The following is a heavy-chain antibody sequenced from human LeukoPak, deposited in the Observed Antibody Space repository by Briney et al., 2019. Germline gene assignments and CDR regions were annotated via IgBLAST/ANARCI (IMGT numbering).Heavy chain of an antibody. V-gene: IGHV3-30*02. CDR3: ANVDYGDSNPSYYFDY. J-gene: IGHJ4*02. Sequence: GGSLTLSCAASGFTFSSYGMHWVRQAPGKGLEWVAFIRYDGSNKYYADSAKGRFTISRDNSKNTLYLQMNSLRAEDTAVYYCANVDYGDSNPSYYFDYWGQGTLVTVSS. CDR1: GFTFSSYG. CDR2: IRYDGSNK. D-gene: IGHD4-17*01.